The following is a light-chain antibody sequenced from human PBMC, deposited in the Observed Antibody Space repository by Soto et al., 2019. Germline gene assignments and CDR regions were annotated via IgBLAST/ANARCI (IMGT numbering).Light chain of an antibody. V-gene: IGLV6-57*02. Sequence: NFMLTQPHSVSNSPGKTITISCTGTGGKIASNYVQWYQQRPGSAPTPVIYEDNQRPSGVPDRFSASIDTSTNSASLVISGLQTEDEADYYCQSYDSNTVIFGGGTKLTVL. CDR2: EDN. CDR3: QSYDSNTVI. CDR1: GGKIASNY. J-gene: IGLJ2*01.